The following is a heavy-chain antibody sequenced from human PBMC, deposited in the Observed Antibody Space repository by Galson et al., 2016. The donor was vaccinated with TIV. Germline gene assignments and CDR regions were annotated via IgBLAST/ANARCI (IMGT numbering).Heavy chain of an antibody. D-gene: IGHD3-22*01. V-gene: IGHV3-23*01. CDR3: TKVLSSGFSYYYGLDA. J-gene: IGHJ6*02. Sequence: SLRLSCAASGFTFSIFAMTWVRQAPGVGLGWVPAISGGGGSTYYADSLKGRFTVSRDNSKNTLFLPMHRLRAEDMAVYYCTKVLSSGFSYYYGLDAWGQGTTVTVSS. CDR2: ISGGGGST. CDR1: GFTFSIFA.